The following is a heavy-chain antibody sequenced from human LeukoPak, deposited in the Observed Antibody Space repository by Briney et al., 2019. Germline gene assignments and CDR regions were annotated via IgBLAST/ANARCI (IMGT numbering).Heavy chain of an antibody. D-gene: IGHD3-16*01. Sequence: PSETLSLTCTVSGGSISSYYWSWIRQPPGKGLEWIGYIYYSGSTNYNPSLKSRVTISVDTSKNQFSLKLSSVTAADTAMFYCATYGGNYFDYWGQGALVTVSS. J-gene: IGHJ4*02. V-gene: IGHV4-59*12. CDR3: ATYGGNYFDY. CDR2: IYYSGST. CDR1: GGSISSYY.